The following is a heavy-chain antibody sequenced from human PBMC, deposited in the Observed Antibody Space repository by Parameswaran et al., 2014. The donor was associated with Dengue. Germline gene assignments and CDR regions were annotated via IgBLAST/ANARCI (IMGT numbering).Heavy chain of an antibody. Sequence: WIRQPPGKGLEWIGSIYYSGSTYYNPSLKSRVTISVDTSKNQFSLKLSSVTAADTAVYYCATGWGSGVPYYYYGMDVWGQGTTVTVSS. CDR3: ATGWGSGVPYYYYGMDV. CDR2: IYYSGST. V-gene: IGHV4-39*07. J-gene: IGHJ6*02. D-gene: IGHD3-16*01.